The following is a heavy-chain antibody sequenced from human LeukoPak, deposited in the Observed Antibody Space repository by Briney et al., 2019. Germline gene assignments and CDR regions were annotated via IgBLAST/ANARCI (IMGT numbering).Heavy chain of an antibody. CDR1: GGSISSYY. CDR2: TYYSGST. D-gene: IGHD6-13*01. J-gene: IGHJ5*02. Sequence: SETLSLTCTVSGGSISSYYWSWIRQPPGKGLEWIGYTYYSGSTNYNPSLKSRVTISVDTSKNQFSLKLSSVTAADTAVYYCARGYSSSWYWFDPWGQGTLVTVSS. CDR3: ARGYSSSWYWFDP. V-gene: IGHV4-59*01.